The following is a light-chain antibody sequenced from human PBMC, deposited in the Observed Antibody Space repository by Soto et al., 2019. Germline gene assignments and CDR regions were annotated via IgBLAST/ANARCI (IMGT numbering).Light chain of an antibody. Sequence: DIQMTQSPSSVSASVGDRVTITCQASQDISNYLNWYQQKPGKAPKLLIYDASNLETGVPSRFSGSGSGTDFTFTISSLQPEDIATYYCQPYDNLPHTFGQGTKLEIK. CDR2: DAS. CDR1: QDISNY. CDR3: QPYDNLPHT. V-gene: IGKV1-33*01. J-gene: IGKJ2*01.